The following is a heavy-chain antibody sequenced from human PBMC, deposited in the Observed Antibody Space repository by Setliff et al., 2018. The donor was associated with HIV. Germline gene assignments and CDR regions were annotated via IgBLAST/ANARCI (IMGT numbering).Heavy chain of an antibody. V-gene: IGHV4-34*01. Sequence: PSETLSLTCAVYGGSFSDYYWTWIRQSPGKGLEWIGEINHRGSTNYNPSLKSRVTISLDTSKNQFSLKLTSVTAADTAVYYCARDRMPMASWVPDKWGQGTLVTVSS. CDR1: GGSFSDYY. CDR2: INHRGST. J-gene: IGHJ4*02. D-gene: IGHD2-2*01. CDR3: ARDRMPMASWVPDK.